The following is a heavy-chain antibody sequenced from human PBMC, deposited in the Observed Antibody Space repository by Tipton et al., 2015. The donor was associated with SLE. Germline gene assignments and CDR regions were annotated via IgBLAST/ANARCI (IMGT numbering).Heavy chain of an antibody. D-gene: IGHD1-26*01. CDR1: RGSIRSYY. Sequence: LRLSCTVSRGSIRSYYWSWIRQPPGKGLEWIGYIYYDGSTNYNPSLKSRVTMSIDTSKTQFSLGLTSVTSADTAVYYCAREYSGGPLGYGGQGALVAVSS. J-gene: IGHJ4*02. CDR3: AREYSGGPLGY. CDR2: IYYDGST. V-gene: IGHV4-59*13.